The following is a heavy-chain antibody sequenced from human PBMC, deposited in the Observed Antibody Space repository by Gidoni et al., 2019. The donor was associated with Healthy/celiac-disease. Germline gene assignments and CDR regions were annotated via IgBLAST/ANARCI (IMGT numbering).Heavy chain of an antibody. D-gene: IGHD3-10*01. CDR3: TTEVPRYGSGRGY. Sequence: EVQLVESGGGLVKPGGSLRLSCAASGFTFSNAWMNWVRQAPGKGLEWVGRIKSKTDGGTTDYAAPVKGRFTIARDESKNTRYLQMNSLKTEDTAVYYCTTEVPRYGSGRGYWGQGTLVTVSS. V-gene: IGHV3-15*07. CDR1: GFTFSNAW. CDR2: IKSKTDGGTT. J-gene: IGHJ4*02.